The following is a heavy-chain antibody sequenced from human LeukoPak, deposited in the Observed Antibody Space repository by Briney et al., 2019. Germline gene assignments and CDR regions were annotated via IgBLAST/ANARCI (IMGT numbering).Heavy chain of an antibody. J-gene: IGHJ4*02. V-gene: IGHV3-48*04. CDR2: ISTSGNTR. Sequence: GGSLRLSCAASGFTFSNAWMNWVRQAPGKGLEWVSYISTSGNTRYYPDSVKGRFTISRDNAKNSLYLQMNSLRVEDTAVYYCARELSGTTSYYFDYWGQGTLVTVSS. CDR3: ARELSGTTSYYFDY. D-gene: IGHD1-7*01. CDR1: GFTFSNAW.